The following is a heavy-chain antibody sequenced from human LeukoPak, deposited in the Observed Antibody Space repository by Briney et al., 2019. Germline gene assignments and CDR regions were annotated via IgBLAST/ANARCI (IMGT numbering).Heavy chain of an antibody. CDR3: AKFLGRRLAVAVTTPFDY. J-gene: IGHJ4*02. CDR2: ISGSGGST. D-gene: IGHD6-19*01. CDR1: GFTFSSYA. Sequence: PGGSLRLSCAASGFTFSSYAMSWVRQAPGKGLEWVSAISGSGGSTYYADSVKGRFTISRDNSKNTLYLQMNSLRAEDTAVYYCAKFLGRRLAVAVTTPFDYWGQGTLVTVSS. V-gene: IGHV3-23*01.